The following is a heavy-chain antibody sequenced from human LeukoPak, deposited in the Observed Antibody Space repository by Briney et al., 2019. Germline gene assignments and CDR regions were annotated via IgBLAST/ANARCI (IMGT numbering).Heavy chain of an antibody. CDR1: GGSISSGSYY. CDR2: IYRSGTT. Sequence: SETLSLTCTVSGGSISSGSYYWNWIRQPAGKGLEWIGRIYRSGTTNYNPSLKSRVTISVDTSKNQFSLKLSSVTAADTAVYSCAREGLNMVRGVIPKEAWGWFDPWGQGTLVTVSS. J-gene: IGHJ5*02. CDR3: AREGLNMVRGVIPKEAWGWFDP. V-gene: IGHV4-61*02. D-gene: IGHD3-10*01.